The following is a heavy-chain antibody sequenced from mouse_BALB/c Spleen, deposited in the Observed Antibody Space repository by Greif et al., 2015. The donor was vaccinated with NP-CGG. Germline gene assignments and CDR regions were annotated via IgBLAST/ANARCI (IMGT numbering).Heavy chain of an antibody. J-gene: IGHJ2*01. CDR3: ARDWYFDY. CDR2: IHPNSGNT. Sequence: VKLMESGSVLVRPGASVKLSCKASGYTLTSSWMHWAKQRPGQGLEWIGEIHPNSGNTNYNEKFKGKATLTVDTSSSTAYVDLSSLTSEDSAVYYCARDWYFDYWGQGTTLTVSS. V-gene: IGHV1S130*01. D-gene: IGHD4-1*01. CDR1: GYTLTSSW.